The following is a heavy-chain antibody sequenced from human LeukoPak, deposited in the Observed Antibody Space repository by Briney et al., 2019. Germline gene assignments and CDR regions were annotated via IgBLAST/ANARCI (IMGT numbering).Heavy chain of an antibody. CDR1: GGSINNYY. D-gene: IGHD6-6*01. Sequence: SETLSHTCTVSGGSINNYYWSWIRQSPGKGLEWIGYIYYSESTYYNPSLKSRVTISVDTSRNQFSLKLSSVTAADTAVYFCARYSSSSGCFDYWGQGTLVTVSS. V-gene: IGHV4-59*08. CDR2: IYYSEST. CDR3: ARYSSSSGCFDY. J-gene: IGHJ4*02.